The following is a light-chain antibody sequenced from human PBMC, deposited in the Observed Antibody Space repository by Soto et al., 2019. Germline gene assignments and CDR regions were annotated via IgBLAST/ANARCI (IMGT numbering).Light chain of an antibody. CDR3: SSYRTSNTRQIV. J-gene: IGLJ1*01. Sequence: SVLTQPASVSWSPGQSITISCTGTSSDVGGYNYVSWYQHHPGKAPKLMIYDVSNRPSGVSNRFSGSKSGNTASLSISGLQPEDEADYYCSSYRTSNTRQIVCGTGTKVTVL. CDR1: SSDVGGYNY. V-gene: IGLV2-14*03. CDR2: DVS.